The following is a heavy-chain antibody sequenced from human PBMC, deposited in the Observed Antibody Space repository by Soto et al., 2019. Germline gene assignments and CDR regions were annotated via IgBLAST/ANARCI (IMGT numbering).Heavy chain of an antibody. D-gene: IGHD3-22*01. Sequence: ASVKVSCKASGYTFTSYAMHWVRQAPGQRLEWMGWINAGNGNTKYSQKFQGRVTITRDTSVSTAYMELSSLRSEDTAVYYCARLFNYYDSSGYAEYYFDHWGQGTLVTVSS. J-gene: IGHJ4*02. V-gene: IGHV1-3*01. CDR1: GYTFTSYA. CDR3: ARLFNYYDSSGYAEYYFDH. CDR2: INAGNGNT.